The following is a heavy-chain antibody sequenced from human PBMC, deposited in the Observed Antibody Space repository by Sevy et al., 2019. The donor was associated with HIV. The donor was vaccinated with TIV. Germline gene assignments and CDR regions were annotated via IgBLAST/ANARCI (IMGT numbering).Heavy chain of an antibody. CDR1: GFTFSSYS. Sequence: GGSLRLSCAASGFTFSSYSMNWVRQAPGKGLEWVSSISSSSSYIYYADSVKGRFTISRDNAKNSLYLQRNSLRAEDTAVYYCARDPHSSSWPYYFDYWGQGTLVTVSS. CDR3: ARDPHSSSWPYYFDY. J-gene: IGHJ4*02. D-gene: IGHD6-13*01. CDR2: ISSSSSYI. V-gene: IGHV3-21*01.